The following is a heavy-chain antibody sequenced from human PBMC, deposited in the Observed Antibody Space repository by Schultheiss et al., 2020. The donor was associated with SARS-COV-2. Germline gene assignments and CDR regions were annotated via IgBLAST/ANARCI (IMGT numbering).Heavy chain of an antibody. CDR2: ISYDGSTK. D-gene: IGHD6-19*01. CDR3: ARDLIAVSGIPFDS. Sequence: GGSLRLSCAASGFTFSHFAMHWVRQAPGKGLEWVAFISYDGSTKYYADSVKGRFTISRDNSKNTLYLQMSSLRAEDTAVYYCARDLIAVSGIPFDSWGQGTLVTVSS. V-gene: IGHV3-33*05. CDR1: GFTFSHFA. J-gene: IGHJ4*02.